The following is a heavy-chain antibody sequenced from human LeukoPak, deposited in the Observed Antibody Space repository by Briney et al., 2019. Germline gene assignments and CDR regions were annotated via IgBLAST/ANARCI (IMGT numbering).Heavy chain of an antibody. CDR2: IYYSGST. D-gene: IGHD4-23*01. Sequence: SETLSLTCAVSGYSISSSNWWGWIRQPPGKGLEWIGYIYYSGSTYYNPSLKSRVTMSVDTSKNQFSLKLSSVTAADTAVYYCARIEDYGGNSVNYWGQGTLVTVSS. J-gene: IGHJ4*02. CDR1: GYSISSSNW. CDR3: ARIEDYGGNSVNY. V-gene: IGHV4-28*01.